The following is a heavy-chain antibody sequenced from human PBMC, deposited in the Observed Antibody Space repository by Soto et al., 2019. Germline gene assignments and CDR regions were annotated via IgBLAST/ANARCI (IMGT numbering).Heavy chain of an antibody. D-gene: IGHD1-26*01. Sequence: EVQLVESGGGLVQPGGSLRLSCAASGFTFSSYSMNWVRQAPGKGLEWVSYISSSSSTIYYADSVKGRFTISRDNAKNSLYLQMNSLRDEDTAVYYCAREGPRDEWERNYFDYWGQGTLVTVSS. CDR1: GFTFSSYS. J-gene: IGHJ4*02. CDR2: ISSSSSTI. CDR3: AREGPRDEWERNYFDY. V-gene: IGHV3-48*02.